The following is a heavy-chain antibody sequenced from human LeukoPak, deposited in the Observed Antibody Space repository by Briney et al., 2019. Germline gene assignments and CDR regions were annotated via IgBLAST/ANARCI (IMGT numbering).Heavy chain of an antibody. CDR3: ARVANYYDSSGPFDY. D-gene: IGHD3-22*01. V-gene: IGHV1-18*01. CDR1: GCTFANYG. J-gene: IGHJ4*02. CDR2: STPYNGNT. Sequence: GASVKVSCKASGCTFANYGISWVRQAPGQGLEWLGWSTPYNGNTKYAQKVQGRVTMTTDTSTNTAYMDLSSLRSDDAAVYYCARVANYYDSSGPFDYWGQGTLVTVSS.